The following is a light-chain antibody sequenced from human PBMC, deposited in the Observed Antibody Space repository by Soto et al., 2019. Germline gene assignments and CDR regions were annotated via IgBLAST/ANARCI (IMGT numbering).Light chain of an antibody. Sequence: EIVLTQSPATLSLSPGERATLYCRASQSVLNFLAWYQNKPGQAPRLLIYDASNRAPGVPARFSGSGSGTDFTLTISSLEPEDFAVYYCQKRSNWPSAFTFGPGTKVDIK. J-gene: IGKJ3*01. CDR3: QKRSNWPSAFT. CDR2: DAS. CDR1: QSVLNF. V-gene: IGKV3-11*01.